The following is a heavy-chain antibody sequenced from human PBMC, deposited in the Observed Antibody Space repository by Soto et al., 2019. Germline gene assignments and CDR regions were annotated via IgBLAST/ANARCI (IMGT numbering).Heavy chain of an antibody. CDR1: GFTFGSYA. CDR3: APPYRSSWFSPFDY. D-gene: IGHD6-13*01. J-gene: IGHJ4*02. CDR2: IGAGYGT. V-gene: IGHV3-23*01. Sequence: EVQLLESGGGLVQPGGSLRLSCAASGFTFGSYAMSWVRQAPGKGLEWVSSIGAGYGTYYADSVKGRFTISRDKSKNTLYLQMNSLRAEDTAIYYCAPPYRSSWFSPFDYWGQGSLVTVSS.